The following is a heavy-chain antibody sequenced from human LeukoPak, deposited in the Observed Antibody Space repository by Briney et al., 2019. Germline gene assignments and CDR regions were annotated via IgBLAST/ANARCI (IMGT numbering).Heavy chain of an antibody. CDR1: GFTFDDYA. J-gene: IGHJ3*02. CDR3: AKAKEMATISAFDI. D-gene: IGHD5-12*01. Sequence: GGSLRLSCAASGFTFDDYAMHWVRQAPGKGLEWVSGISWNSGSIGYADSVKGRFTISRDNAKNSLYLQMNSLRAEDTALYYCAKAKEMATISAFDIWGQGTMVTVSS. V-gene: IGHV3-9*01. CDR2: ISWNSGSI.